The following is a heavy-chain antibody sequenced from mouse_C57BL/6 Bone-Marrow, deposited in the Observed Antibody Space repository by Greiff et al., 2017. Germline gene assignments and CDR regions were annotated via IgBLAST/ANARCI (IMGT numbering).Heavy chain of an antibody. D-gene: IGHD3-1*01. Sequence: QVQLKESGAELVRPGASVKLSCKASGYTFTDYYINWVKQRPGQGLEWIARIYPGSGNTYYNEKFKGKATLTAEKSSSTAYMQLSSLTSEDSAVYFCARSGYYDYWGQGTTLTVSS. J-gene: IGHJ2*01. CDR3: ARSGYYDY. CDR2: IYPGSGNT. CDR1: GYTFTDYY. V-gene: IGHV1-76*01.